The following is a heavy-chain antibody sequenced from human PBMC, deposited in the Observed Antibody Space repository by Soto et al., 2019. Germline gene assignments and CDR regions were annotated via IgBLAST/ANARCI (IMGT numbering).Heavy chain of an antibody. D-gene: IGHD2-15*01. CDR3: ARGKVVVAALNWFDP. CDR2: IYYSGST. J-gene: IGHJ5*02. CDR1: GGSVSSGSYY. Sequence: SETLSLTCTVSGGSVSSGSYYWSWIRQPPGKGLEWIGYIYYSGSTNYNPSLKSRVTISVDTSKNQFSLKLSSVTAADTAVYYCARGKVVVAALNWFDPWGQGTLVTVSS. V-gene: IGHV4-61*01.